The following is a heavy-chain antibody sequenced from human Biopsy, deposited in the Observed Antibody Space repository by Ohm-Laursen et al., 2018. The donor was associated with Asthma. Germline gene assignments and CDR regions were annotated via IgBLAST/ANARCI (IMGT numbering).Heavy chain of an antibody. Sequence: GSLRLSCSAPGFTFGDYWMSWVRQVPGKGLEWVANIKHAGTEKNHVDSLKGRFTISRDNAKNSLYLQMNSLRAEDTAVYYCARTFHFWSPYHAEHYQLWGQGTLVTVPS. J-gene: IGHJ1*01. D-gene: IGHD3-3*02. CDR1: GFTFGDYW. V-gene: IGHV3-7*01. CDR3: ARTFHFWSPYHAEHYQL. CDR2: IKHAGTEK.